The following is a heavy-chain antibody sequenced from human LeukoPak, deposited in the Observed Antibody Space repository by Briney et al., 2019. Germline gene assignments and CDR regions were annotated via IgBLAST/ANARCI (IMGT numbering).Heavy chain of an antibody. J-gene: IGHJ5*02. CDR1: GYTNSSGQH. CDR2: YLHSGNT. Sequence: SETLSLTLPVTGYTNSSGQHRGWIPPSPGKGLELSGSYLHSGNTYYNPALNSRVTLSVDTSMTQFSLNLTSLTAADTDVYYCARALYCIGTTCYSPELFKSWGQGTLVTVSS. D-gene: IGHD2-2*01. CDR3: ARALYCIGTTCYSPELFKS. V-gene: IGHV4-38-2*02.